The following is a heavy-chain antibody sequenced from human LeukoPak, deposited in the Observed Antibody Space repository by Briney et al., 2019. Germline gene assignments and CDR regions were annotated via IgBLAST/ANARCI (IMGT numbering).Heavy chain of an antibody. D-gene: IGHD6-6*01. J-gene: IGHJ2*01. CDR2: IYYSGST. V-gene: IGHV4-61*01. Sequence: SQTLSLTCTVSGGSISSGSYYWSWIRQPPGKGLEWIGYIYYSGSTNYNPSLKSRVTISVDTSKNQFSLKLSSVTAADTAVYYCARDENSTPLREEGYFDLWGRGTLVTVSS. CDR1: GGSISSGSYY. CDR3: ARDENSTPLREEGYFDL.